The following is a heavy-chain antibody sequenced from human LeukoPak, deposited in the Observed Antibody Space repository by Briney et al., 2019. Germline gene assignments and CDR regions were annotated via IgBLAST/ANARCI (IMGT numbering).Heavy chain of an antibody. J-gene: IGHJ5*02. D-gene: IGHD2-2*01. Sequence: PGGSLRLSCAASGFTFSSYAMHWVRQAPGKGLEWVAVISYDGSNKYYADSVKGRFTISRDNSKNTLYLQMNSLRAEDTAVYYCAECCSSTSCLNWFDPWGQGTLVTVSS. V-gene: IGHV3-30*04. CDR3: AECCSSTSCLNWFDP. CDR1: GFTFSSYA. CDR2: ISYDGSNK.